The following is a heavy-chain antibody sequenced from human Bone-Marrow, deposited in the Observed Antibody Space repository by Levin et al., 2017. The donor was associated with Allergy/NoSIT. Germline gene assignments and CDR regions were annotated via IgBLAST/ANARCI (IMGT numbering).Heavy chain of an antibody. CDR1: GFTFRTHD. J-gene: IGHJ3*02. D-gene: IGHD5-18*01. CDR3: ARYNYEYNALDI. CDR2: IGTAGDT. V-gene: IGHV3-13*01. Sequence: SCAASGFTFRTHDMHWVRQGTGKGLEWVSTIGTAGDTYYPDSVRGRFTISRENAKNSLYLQTNGLSAGDTAVYYCARYNYEYNALDIWGQGTMVTVSS.